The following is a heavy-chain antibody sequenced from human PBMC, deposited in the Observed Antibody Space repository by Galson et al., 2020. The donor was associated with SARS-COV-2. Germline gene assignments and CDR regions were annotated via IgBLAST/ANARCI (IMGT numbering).Heavy chain of an antibody. V-gene: IGHV3-48*03. CDR1: GFTFSSYE. D-gene: IGHD4-17*01. CDR2: ISSSGSTI. CDR3: ALGDYNYYYYGMDV. J-gene: IGHJ6*02. Sequence: RGSLRLSCAASGFTFSSYEMNWVRQAPGKGLEWVSYISSSGSTIYYADSVKGRFTISRDNAKNSLYLQMNSLRAEDTAVYYCALGDYNYYYYGMDVWGQGTTVTVSS.